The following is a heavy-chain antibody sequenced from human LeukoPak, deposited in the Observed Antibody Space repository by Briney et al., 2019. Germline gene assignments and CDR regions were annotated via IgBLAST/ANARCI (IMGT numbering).Heavy chain of an antibody. J-gene: IGHJ4*02. CDR1: GFTFSSYS. V-gene: IGHV3-48*01. Sequence: GGSLRLSCAASGFTFSSYSMNWVRQAPGKGLEWVSYISSSGSTIYYADSVKGRFTISRDNAKNSLYLQMNSLRAEDTAVYYCARIGDDYGDYYFDYWGQGTLVTVSS. D-gene: IGHD4-17*01. CDR3: ARIGDDYGDYYFDY. CDR2: ISSSGSTI.